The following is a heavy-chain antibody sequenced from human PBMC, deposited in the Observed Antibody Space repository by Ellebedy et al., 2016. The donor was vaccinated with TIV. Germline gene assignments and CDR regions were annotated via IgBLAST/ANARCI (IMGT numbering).Heavy chain of an antibody. CDR1: GFTFSDYV. CDR3: AKGMRGGADFDY. CDR2: IWYDASNK. Sequence: GGSLRLXCAASGFTFSDYVMHWVRQTPGKGLEWVAVIWYDASNKYYAESVKGRFTISRDNSKNTLYLQMNSLRAEDTALYYCAKGMRGGADFDYWGQGTLVTVSS. D-gene: IGHD4/OR15-4a*01. J-gene: IGHJ4*02. V-gene: IGHV3-33*06.